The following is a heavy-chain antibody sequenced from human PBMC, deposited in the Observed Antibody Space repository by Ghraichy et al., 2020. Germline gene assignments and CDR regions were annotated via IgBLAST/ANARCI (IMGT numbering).Heavy chain of an antibody. J-gene: IGHJ4*02. CDR3: ARVLAATSTMNFDY. D-gene: IGHD6-13*01. V-gene: IGHV4-61*01. CDR1: GGSVNSGSYY. Sequence: SETLSLTCTVSGGSVNSGSYYWSWIRQPPGKGLEWIGYIYYSGSTNYNPSLKSRVTISVDTSKNQFSLKLSSVTAADTAVYYCARVLAATSTMNFDYWGQGTLVTVSS. CDR2: IYYSGST.